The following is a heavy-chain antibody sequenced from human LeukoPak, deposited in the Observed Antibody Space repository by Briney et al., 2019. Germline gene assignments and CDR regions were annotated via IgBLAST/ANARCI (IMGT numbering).Heavy chain of an antibody. D-gene: IGHD3-10*01. CDR2: IYTSGST. J-gene: IGHJ6*03. CDR1: GGSISSYY. Sequence: PSETLSLTCTVSGGSISSYYWSWIRQPAGKGLEWIGRIYTSGSTNYNPSLKSRVTMSVDTSKNQFSLKLSSVTAADTAVYYCARDFQGGFQDPTYGSGSYVGRYYYYYMDVWGKGTTVTISS. V-gene: IGHV4-4*07. CDR3: ARDFQGGFQDPTYGSGSYVGRYYYYYMDV.